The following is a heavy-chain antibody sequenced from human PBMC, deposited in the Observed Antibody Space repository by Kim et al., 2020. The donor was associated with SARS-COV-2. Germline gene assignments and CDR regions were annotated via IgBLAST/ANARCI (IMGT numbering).Heavy chain of an antibody. J-gene: IGHJ4*02. D-gene: IGHD6-13*01. CDR3: AKDRVTSAASGTVFDY. CDR1: GFTFSSYA. V-gene: IGHV3-30*18. Sequence: GGSLRLSCAASGFTFSSYAMHWVRQAPGKGLEWMTFISYDGINKYYADSVKGRFTISRDNSKNTVYLQMISLRDEDTAVYYCAKDRVTSAASGTVFDYWGQGTLVPVSS. CDR2: ISYDGINK.